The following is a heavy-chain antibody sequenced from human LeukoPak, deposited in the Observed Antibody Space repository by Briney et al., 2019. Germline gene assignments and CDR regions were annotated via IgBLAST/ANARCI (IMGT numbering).Heavy chain of an antibody. CDR1: GCTFSSYA. CDR2: ISGSDGST. V-gene: IGHV3-23*01. J-gene: IGHJ4*02. CDR3: AKAVVAVARNLIFDY. Sequence: GGSLRLSCAASGCTFSSYAMSWVRQAPGKGLEWVSAISGSDGSTYYADSVKGRFTISRDNSKNTLYLQMNSLRAEDTAVYYCAKAVVAVARNLIFDYWGQGTLVTVSS. D-gene: IGHD6-19*01.